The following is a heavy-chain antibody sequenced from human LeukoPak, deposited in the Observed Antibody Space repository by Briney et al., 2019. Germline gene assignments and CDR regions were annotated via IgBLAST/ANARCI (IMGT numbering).Heavy chain of an antibody. D-gene: IGHD1/OR15-1a*01. CDR1: GFTVSSNY. CDR2: IYSGGST. V-gene: IGHV3-53*01. Sequence: LPGGSLRLSCAASGFTVSSNYMSWVRQAPGKGLEWVSVIYSGGSTYYAYSVKGRFTISRDNSMNTLYLQMNSLRAEDTAVYYCAREWEQDWGQGTLVTVSS. CDR3: AREWEQD. J-gene: IGHJ4*02.